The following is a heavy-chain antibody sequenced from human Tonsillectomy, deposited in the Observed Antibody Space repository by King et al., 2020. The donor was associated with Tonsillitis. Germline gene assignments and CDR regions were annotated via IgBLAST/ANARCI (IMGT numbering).Heavy chain of an antibody. V-gene: IGHV4-34*01. CDR1: GVSFSGCC. CDR2: INHSGST. CDR3: ARGIGRVYGMDV. Sequence: VQLQQWGAGLLKPSETLSLTGAVYGVSFSGCCWSWIRQPPGKGLEWIGEINHSGSTNSNPSLKSRVTVSVDTSKSQFSLKLSSVTAADTAVYYCARGIGRVYGMDVWGQGTTVTVSS. J-gene: IGHJ6*02.